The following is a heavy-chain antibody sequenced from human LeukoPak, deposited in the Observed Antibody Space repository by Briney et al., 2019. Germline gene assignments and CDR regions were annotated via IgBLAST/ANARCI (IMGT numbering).Heavy chain of an antibody. CDR1: GFTFSDYY. Sequence: GGSLRLSCAASGFTFSDYYMSWVRQAPGKGLEWVSAISGSGGSTYYADSVKGRFTISRDNSKNTLYLQMNSLRAEDTAVYYCAKVGEYQLLSWFDPWGQGTLVTVSS. J-gene: IGHJ5*02. D-gene: IGHD2-2*01. V-gene: IGHV3-23*01. CDR3: AKVGEYQLLSWFDP. CDR2: ISGSGGST.